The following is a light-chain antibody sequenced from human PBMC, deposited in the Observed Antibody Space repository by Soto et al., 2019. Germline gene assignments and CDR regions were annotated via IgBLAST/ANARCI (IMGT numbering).Light chain of an antibody. CDR2: DAS. CDR3: QQYGSIPWT. J-gene: IGKJ1*01. Sequence: EIVLTQSPGTLSLSPGERATLSCRATESVVSSYLAWYQLKPGRAPRLLIYDASSRATGIPDRFSGSGSGTDLTITISRLEPEDFAVYYCQQYGSIPWTFGQGTKVDIK. CDR1: ESVVSSY. V-gene: IGKV3-20*01.